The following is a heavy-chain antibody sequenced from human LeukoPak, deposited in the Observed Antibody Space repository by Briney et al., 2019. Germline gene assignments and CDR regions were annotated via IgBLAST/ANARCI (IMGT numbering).Heavy chain of an antibody. J-gene: IGHJ3*02. CDR2: IYPGDANIDI. Sequence: GESLKISCKGSGYDFPRHWIGWVRQMAGRGLEWMGTIYPGDANIDIGYSPSFPGQVTISAVKSISTAYLQWSSLRASDTAMYYCARQRSRDGYNYDGFDIWGQGTMVTVSS. D-gene: IGHD5-24*01. V-gene: IGHV5-51*01. CDR1: GYDFPRHW. CDR3: ARQRSRDGYNYDGFDI.